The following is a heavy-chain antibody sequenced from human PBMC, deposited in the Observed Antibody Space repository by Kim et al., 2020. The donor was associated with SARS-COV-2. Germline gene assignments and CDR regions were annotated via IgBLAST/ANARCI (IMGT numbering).Heavy chain of an antibody. V-gene: IGHV4-34*01. J-gene: IGHJ4*02. Sequence: NPSLKSRVTRSVDTSKNQFSLKLSSVTAADTAVYYCARGYSSGWSDYFDDWGQGTLVTVSS. D-gene: IGHD6-19*01. CDR3: ARGYSSGWSDYFDD.